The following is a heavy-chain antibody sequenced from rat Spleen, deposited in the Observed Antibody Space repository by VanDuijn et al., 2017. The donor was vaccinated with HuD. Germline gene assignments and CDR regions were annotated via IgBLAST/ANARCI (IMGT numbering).Heavy chain of an antibody. CDR2: ISYDGSST. V-gene: IGHV5-29*01. CDR1: GFTFSNYG. Sequence: EVQLVESGGGLVQPGRSLKLSCAASGFTFSNYGMAWVRQAPTKGLEWVATISYDGSSTYYRDSVKGRFTISRDNAKSTLYLQMDSLRSEDTATYYCARPPWIRAPWFAYWGQGTLVTVSS. CDR3: ARPPWIRAPWFAY. D-gene: IGHD4-3*01. J-gene: IGHJ3*01.